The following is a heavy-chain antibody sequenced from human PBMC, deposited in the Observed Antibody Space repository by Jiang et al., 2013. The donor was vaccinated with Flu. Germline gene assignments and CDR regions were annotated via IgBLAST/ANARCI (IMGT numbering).Heavy chain of an antibody. V-gene: IGHV4-31*01. CDR3: AGGSYVAFDI. D-gene: IGHD1-26*01. J-gene: IGHJ3*02. CDR1: GGSISSGAYY. CDR2: IYYSGST. Sequence: SGPGLVKPSQTLSLTCTVSGGSISSGAYYWSWIRQHPGKGLEWIGYIYYSGSTYYNPSLKSLVTISADTSKNQFSLKLSSVTAADTAVYYCAGGSYVAFDIWGQGTMVTVSS.